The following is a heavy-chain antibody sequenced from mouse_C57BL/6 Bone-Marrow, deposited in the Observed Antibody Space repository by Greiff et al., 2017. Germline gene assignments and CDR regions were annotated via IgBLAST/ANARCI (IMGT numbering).Heavy chain of an antibody. CDR3: SSDDYEVYYAMDY. CDR1: GYTFTDHT. CDR2: IYPRDGST. D-gene: IGHD2-4*01. Sequence: QVQLQQSDAELVKPGASVKISCKVSGYTFTDHTIHWMKQRPEQGLEWIGYIYPRDGSTKYNEKFKGKATLTADKSSSTAYMQLNSLTSEDSAVYFCSSDDYEVYYAMDYWGQGTSVTVSS. V-gene: IGHV1-78*01. J-gene: IGHJ4*01.